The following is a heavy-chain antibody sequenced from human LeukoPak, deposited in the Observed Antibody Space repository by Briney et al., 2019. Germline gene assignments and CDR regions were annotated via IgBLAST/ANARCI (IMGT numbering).Heavy chain of an antibody. Sequence: GGSLRLSCAASGFTFSSLWMTWVRQAPGKGLKWVANIKQDGSEKYYVDSVKGRFTISRDNAKNSLYLQMNSLRDEDTAVYYCTRDRGSGLWGQGTMVTVSS. J-gene: IGHJ3*01. V-gene: IGHV3-7*01. CDR3: TRDRGSGL. D-gene: IGHD2-15*01. CDR2: IKQDGSEK. CDR1: GFTFSSLW.